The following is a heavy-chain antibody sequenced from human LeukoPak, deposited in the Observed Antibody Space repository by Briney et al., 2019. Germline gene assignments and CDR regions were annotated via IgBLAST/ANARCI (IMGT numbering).Heavy chain of an antibody. D-gene: IGHD1-26*01. V-gene: IGHV4-4*07. CDR1: GGSISSYY. Sequence: SETLSLTCTVSGGSISSYYWSWIRQPAGKGLEWIGRIYTSGSTNYNPSLKSRVTMSVDTSKNQFSLKLSSVTAADTAVYYCARGLVGGGSYYFDYCGQGTLVTVSS. J-gene: IGHJ4*02. CDR2: IYTSGST. CDR3: ARGLVGGGSYYFDY.